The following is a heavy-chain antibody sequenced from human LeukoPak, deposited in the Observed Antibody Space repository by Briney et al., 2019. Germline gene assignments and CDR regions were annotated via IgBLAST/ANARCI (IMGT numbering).Heavy chain of an antibody. CDR3: AKRAVAGTGRAFDY. V-gene: IGHV3-23*01. D-gene: IGHD6-19*01. CDR2: ISGSGDST. J-gene: IGHJ4*02. Sequence: PGGSLRLSCAASGFIFSSYAMIWVRQAPGKGLEWVSGISGSGDSTYYADSVKGRFTISRDNSKNTLYLQMNSLGAEDTAVYYCAKRAVAGTGRAFDYWGQGTLVTVSS. CDR1: GFIFSSYA.